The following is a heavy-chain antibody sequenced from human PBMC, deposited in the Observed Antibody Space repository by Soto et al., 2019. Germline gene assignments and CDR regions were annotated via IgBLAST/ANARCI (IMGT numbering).Heavy chain of an antibody. J-gene: IGHJ3*02. Sequence: GGSLRLSCAASGFTFSSYWMHWVRQAPGKGLVWVSRINSDGRSTSYADSVKGRFTISRDNAKNTLYLQMNRLRAEDTAVYYCARFPYDYVWGSYSLDAFDIWGQGTMVTVSS. CDR3: ARFPYDYVWGSYSLDAFDI. CDR1: GFTFSSYW. V-gene: IGHV3-74*01. D-gene: IGHD3-16*01. CDR2: INSDGRST.